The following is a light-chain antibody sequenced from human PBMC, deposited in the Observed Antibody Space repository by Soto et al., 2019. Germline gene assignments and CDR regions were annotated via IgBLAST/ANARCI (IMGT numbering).Light chain of an antibody. J-gene: IGKJ4*01. CDR2: DAS. CDR3: QQYDDWLS. V-gene: IGKV3-15*01. CDR1: QSVSSN. Sequence: EIVMTQSPATLSVSPGERATLSCRASQSVSSNLAWYHQKPGQPPRLLIYDASTRATGLPARFSGSGSGTAFPLTIRSLQSEDFGVYFCQQYDDWLSFGGGTKVDIK.